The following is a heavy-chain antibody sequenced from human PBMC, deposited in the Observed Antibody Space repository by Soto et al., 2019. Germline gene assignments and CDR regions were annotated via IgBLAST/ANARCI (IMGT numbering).Heavy chain of an antibody. CDR2: IIPILGIA. Sequence: QVQLVRSGAEVKKPGSSVKVSCKASGGTFSSYTISWVRQAPGQGLEWMGRIIPILGIANYAQKFQGRVTIXXDTSTSTAYMELSSLRSEATAVYYCARVGYHVENYWGQGTLVTVSS. V-gene: IGHV1-69*02. CDR3: ARVGYHVENY. D-gene: IGHD3-16*02. J-gene: IGHJ4*02. CDR1: GGTFSSYT.